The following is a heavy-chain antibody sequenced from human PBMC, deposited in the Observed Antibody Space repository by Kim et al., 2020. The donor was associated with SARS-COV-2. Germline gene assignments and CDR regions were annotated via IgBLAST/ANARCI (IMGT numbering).Heavy chain of an antibody. V-gene: IGHV3-30*04. CDR1: GFTFSSYA. J-gene: IGHJ5*02. CDR2: ISYDGSNK. CDR3: ARDQAAAGYNWFDP. Sequence: GGSLRLSCAASGFTFSSYAMHWVRQAPGKGLEWVAVISYDGSNKYYADSVKDRFTISRDNSKNTLYLQMNSPRAEDTAVYYCARDQAAAGYNWFDPWGQG. D-gene: IGHD6-13*01.